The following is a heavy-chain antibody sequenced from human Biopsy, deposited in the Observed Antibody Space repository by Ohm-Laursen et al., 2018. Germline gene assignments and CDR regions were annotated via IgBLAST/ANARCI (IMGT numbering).Heavy chain of an antibody. D-gene: IGHD3-10*01. V-gene: IGHV1-69*06. Sequence: GSSVKVSCKASGGTFQKYGVTWVRQAPGQGLEWMGGIIPMLGTVQYARKLRGGVTITADKPTSTAYMELTSLTSDDTAVYYCARDTLMAQHLVPGENWFDPWGQGTLVTVSS. CDR2: IIPMLGTV. J-gene: IGHJ5*02. CDR1: GGTFQKYG. CDR3: ARDTLMAQHLVPGENWFDP.